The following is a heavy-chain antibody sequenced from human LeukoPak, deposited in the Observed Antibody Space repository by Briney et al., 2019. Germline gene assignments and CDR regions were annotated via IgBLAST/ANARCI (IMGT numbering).Heavy chain of an antibody. D-gene: IGHD5-24*01. CDR1: GYTFTVYY. Sequence: ASVTVSFTSSGYTFTVYYMHWVRQAPGQGLEWMGWINPNSGGTNYSQKFQGRVTITRDTAISTAYMELSRLRSDDRAVYYCARDGQRWLQLPVYWGQGTLVTGPS. J-gene: IGHJ4*02. CDR2: INPNSGGT. V-gene: IGHV1-2*02. CDR3: ARDGQRWLQLPVY.